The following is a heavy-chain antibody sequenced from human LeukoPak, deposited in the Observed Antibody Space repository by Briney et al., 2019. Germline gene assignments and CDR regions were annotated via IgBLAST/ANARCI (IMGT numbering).Heavy chain of an antibody. Sequence: SETLSLTCAVYGGSFSGYSWSWIRQPPGKGLEWIGKINHSGSTNYNPSLKSRVTISVDTSKNQFSLKLSSVTAADTAVYYCARGQWFRAFWSRGTPVTVSS. V-gene: IGHV4-34*01. CDR2: INHSGST. D-gene: IGHD3-10*01. J-gene: IGHJ4*02. CDR3: ARGQWFRAF. CDR1: GGSFSGYS.